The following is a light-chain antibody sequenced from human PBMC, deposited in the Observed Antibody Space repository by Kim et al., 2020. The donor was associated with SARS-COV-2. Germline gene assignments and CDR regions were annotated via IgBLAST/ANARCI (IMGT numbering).Light chain of an antibody. CDR2: EAS. V-gene: IGKV1-5*03. Sequence: SASLGDRVTFTCRARQSIKNWLAWYQHKPGKAPKVLIYEASTLENGVPSRFSGSGFGTEFTLTISSLQPDDVGTYFCQQYSTHWTFGQGTKVDIK. J-gene: IGKJ1*01. CDR1: QSIKNW. CDR3: QQYSTHWT.